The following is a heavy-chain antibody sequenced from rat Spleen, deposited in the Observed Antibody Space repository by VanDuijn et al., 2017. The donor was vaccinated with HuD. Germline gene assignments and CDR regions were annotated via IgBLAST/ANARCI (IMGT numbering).Heavy chain of an antibody. V-gene: IGHV5-29*01. J-gene: IGHJ3*01. CDR2: ISYDGSST. CDR1: GFTFSDYY. D-gene: IGHD1-6*01. Sequence: EVQLVESDGGLVQPGRSLKLSCEASGFTFSDYYMAWVRQAPTKGLEWVATISYDGSSTYYRDSVKGRFTISRENAKSTLYLQMDSLRSEDTATYYCASGLYNWFTYWGQGTLVTVSS. CDR3: ASGLYNWFTY.